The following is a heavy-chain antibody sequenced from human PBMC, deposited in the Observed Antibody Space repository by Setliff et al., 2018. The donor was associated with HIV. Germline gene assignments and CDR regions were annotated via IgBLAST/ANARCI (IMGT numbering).Heavy chain of an antibody. J-gene: IGHJ4*02. V-gene: IGHV3-23*01. CDR1: GFSFSNYA. D-gene: IGHD2-15*01. Sequence: RLSCAASGFSFSNYAMSWVRQAPGKGLEWVSSVIRGGHNTFYADSVKGRFTISRDNSKDTLYLQMSGLTAEDTAIYYCAKTLVVVASPLDFWGQGTLVTVSS. CDR3: AKTLVVVASPLDF. CDR2: VIRGGHNT.